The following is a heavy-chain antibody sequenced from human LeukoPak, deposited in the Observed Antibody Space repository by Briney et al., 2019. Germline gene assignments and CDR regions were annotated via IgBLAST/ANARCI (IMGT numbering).Heavy chain of an antibody. CDR2: ISGSGTAT. CDR3: AKPLSAASGTDFDY. D-gene: IGHD6-13*01. V-gene: IGHV3-23*01. Sequence: PGGSWRLSCAASGFTLSSYAMSWVRQAPGKGLQWVSAISGSGTATYHADSVKGRFTISRDNSKNTLYLQMNSLRAEDTAVYYCAKPLSAASGTDFDYWGQGTLVTVSS. J-gene: IGHJ4*02. CDR1: GFTLSSYA.